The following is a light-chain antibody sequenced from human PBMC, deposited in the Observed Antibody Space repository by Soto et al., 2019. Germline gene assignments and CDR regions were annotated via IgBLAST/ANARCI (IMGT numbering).Light chain of an antibody. CDR1: QSLLHSNGYSY. Sequence: DIVMTQSPLSLPVTPGEPASISCKSSQSLLHSNGYSYLDWYLQKPGQSPQLLIYLGSNRASGVPDRFSGSGLGTDFTLKISRVEAEDVGVYYCMQALQTPLTFGGGTKVEIK. V-gene: IGKV2-28*01. J-gene: IGKJ4*01. CDR2: LGS. CDR3: MQALQTPLT.